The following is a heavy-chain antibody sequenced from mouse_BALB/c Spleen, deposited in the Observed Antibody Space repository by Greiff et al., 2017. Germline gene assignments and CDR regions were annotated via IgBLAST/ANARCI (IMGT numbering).Heavy chain of an antibody. J-gene: IGHJ4*01. V-gene: IGHV2-2*02. CDR1: GFSLTRYG. CDR2: IWSGGST. D-gene: IGHD1-1*01. CDR3: ARRGDYYGSSLYYAMDY. Sequence: VKLVESGPGLVQPSQSLSITCTVSGFSLTRYGVHWVRQSPGKGLEWLGVIWSGGSTDYNAAFISRLSISKDNSKSQVFFKMNSLQANDTAIYYWARRGDYYGSSLYYAMDYWGQGTSVTVSS.